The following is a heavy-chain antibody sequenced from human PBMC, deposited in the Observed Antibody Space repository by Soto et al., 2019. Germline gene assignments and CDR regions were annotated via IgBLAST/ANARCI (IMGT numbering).Heavy chain of an antibody. Sequence: ASVKVSCKASGYTFTSYGISWVRQAPGQGLEWMGWISAYNGNTNYAQKLQGRVTMTTDTSTSTAYMKLRSLRSDDTAVYYCASPSRAASQWEFDYWGQGTRVTVSS. J-gene: IGHJ4*02. V-gene: IGHV1-18*01. D-gene: IGHD6-13*01. CDR1: GYTFTSYG. CDR2: ISAYNGNT. CDR3: ASPSRAASQWEFDY.